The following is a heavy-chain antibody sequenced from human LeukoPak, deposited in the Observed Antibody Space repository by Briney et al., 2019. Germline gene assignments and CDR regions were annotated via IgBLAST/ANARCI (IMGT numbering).Heavy chain of an antibody. Sequence: PGGSLRLSCAASGFTFSDHYMDWVRQAPGKGLEWVGRTRNKANSYTTEYAASVNGRFTISRDDSKNSLYLQMNSLKTEDTAVYYCAREGPDGYNAWGQGTLVTVSS. CDR3: AREGPDGYNA. J-gene: IGHJ5*02. CDR1: GFTFSDHY. CDR2: TRNKANSYTT. V-gene: IGHV3-72*01. D-gene: IGHD5-24*01.